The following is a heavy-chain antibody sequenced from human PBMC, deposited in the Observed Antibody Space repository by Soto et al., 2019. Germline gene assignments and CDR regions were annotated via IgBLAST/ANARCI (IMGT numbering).Heavy chain of an antibody. D-gene: IGHD3-16*01. CDR1: RGTFGTYV. V-gene: IGHV1-69*01. J-gene: IGHJ5*02. Sequence: QVQLVQSGADVKKPGSSVKVSCKASRGTFGTYVITWVRQAPGQGLEWMGGIIPVFGTKTYAQKFQGRVTFTADASTSPAPRALSSLRFEDPAVYYCARGPPLGGNFAPWGQGPLVTVSS. CDR2: IIPVFGTK. CDR3: ARGPPLGGNFAP.